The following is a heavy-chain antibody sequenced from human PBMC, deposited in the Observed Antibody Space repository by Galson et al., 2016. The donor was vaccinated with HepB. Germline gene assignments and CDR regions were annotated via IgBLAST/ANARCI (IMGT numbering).Heavy chain of an antibody. Sequence: SLRLSCAASGFTFSSYGMHWVRQAPGKGLEWVAVITHDGRIKYYADSVRGRFTISGDNSKNTLFLQVNSLRAEDTAVYNCAKGWLTSYYDIRNWGQGTLVTVSS. V-gene: IGHV3-30*18. CDR1: GFTFSSYG. CDR3: AKGWLTSYYDIRN. D-gene: IGHD4-11*01. J-gene: IGHJ4*02. CDR2: ITHDGRIK.